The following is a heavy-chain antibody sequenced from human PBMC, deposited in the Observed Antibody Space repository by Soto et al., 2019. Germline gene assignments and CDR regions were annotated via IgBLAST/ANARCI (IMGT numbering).Heavy chain of an antibody. J-gene: IGHJ3*02. Sequence: SETLSLTCTVSGGSISSGGYYWSWIRQHPGKGLEWIGYIYYSGSTYYNPSLKSRVTISVDTSKNQFSLKLSSVTAADTAVYYCARVKGTTVFAFDIWGQGTMVTVSS. V-gene: IGHV4-31*03. D-gene: IGHD1-7*01. CDR3: ARVKGTTVFAFDI. CDR1: GGSISSGGYY. CDR2: IYYSGST.